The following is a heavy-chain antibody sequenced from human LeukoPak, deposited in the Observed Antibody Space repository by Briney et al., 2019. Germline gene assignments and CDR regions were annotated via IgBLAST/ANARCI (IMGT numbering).Heavy chain of an antibody. V-gene: IGHV3-21*01. CDR1: GFTFSSYS. CDR2: ISSSSSYI. J-gene: IGHJ5*02. D-gene: IGHD2/OR15-2a*01. CDR3: ARDFPGDFPGLFDP. Sequence: GGSLRLSCAASGFTFSSYSMNWVRQAPGKGLEWVSSISSSSSYIYYADSVKGRFTISRDDAKNSLYLQMNSLRAEDTAVYYCARDFPGDFPGLFDPWGQGTLVTVSS.